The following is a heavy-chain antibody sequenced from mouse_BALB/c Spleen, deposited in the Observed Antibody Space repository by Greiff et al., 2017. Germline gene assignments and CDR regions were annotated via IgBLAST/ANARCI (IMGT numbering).Heavy chain of an antibody. CDR1: GYTFTSYV. J-gene: IGHJ3*01. V-gene: IGHV1-14*01. Sequence: VQLQQSGPELVKPGASVKMSCKASGYTFTSYVMHWVKQKPGQGLEWIGYINPYNDGTKYNEKFKGKATLTSDKSSSTAYMELSSLTFEDSAVYYCARGSYYDYDGAWFAYWGQGTLVTVSA. CDR2: INPYNDGT. CDR3: ARGSYYDYDGAWFAY. D-gene: IGHD2-4*01.